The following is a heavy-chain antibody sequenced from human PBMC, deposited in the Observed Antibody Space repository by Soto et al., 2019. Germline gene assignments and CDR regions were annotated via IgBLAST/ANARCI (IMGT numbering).Heavy chain of an antibody. CDR2: IYYSGST. CDR3: ARDTTVGATIEFLSRYSYCMHF. Sequence: TLSLTCTVSGGSISSCGYYWSWIRQHPRKGLEWIGYIYYSGSTYYNPSLKSRVTISVDTSKNQFSLKLSSVTAADTAVYYCARDTTVGATIEFLSRYSYCMHFRGQG. V-gene: IGHV4-31*03. D-gene: IGHD1-26*01. CDR1: GGSISSCGYY. J-gene: IGHJ6*02.